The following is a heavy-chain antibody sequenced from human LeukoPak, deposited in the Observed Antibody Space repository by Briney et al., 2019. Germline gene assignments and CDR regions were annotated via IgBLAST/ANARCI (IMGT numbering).Heavy chain of an antibody. CDR3: ARHFGVVIMLNY. D-gene: IGHD3-3*01. CDR2: FFTSGTSGTT. J-gene: IGHJ4*02. CDR1: GVSVSTYY. Sequence: SETLSLTCTVSGVSVSTYYWSWIRQPDGKGLEFIGRFFTSGTSGTTNYNPSLKSRVTMSLDTSKNQFSLKLISVTAADTAVYCCARHFGVVIMLNYWGQGTLVTVSS. V-gene: IGHV4-4*07.